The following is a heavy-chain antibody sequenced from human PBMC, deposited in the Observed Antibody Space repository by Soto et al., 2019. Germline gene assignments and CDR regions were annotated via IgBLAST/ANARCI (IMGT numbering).Heavy chain of an antibody. J-gene: IGHJ5*02. V-gene: IGHV6-1*01. D-gene: IGHD6-13*01. CDR1: GDSVSSNSAA. CDR2: TYYRFKWDN. Sequence: PWPTLSLPCPISGDSVSSNSAAWKWIRPSPSRGLEWLGRTYYRFKWDNDFAVPVKSRITTNTDTSKNQSSLQLNSVTPEDRAVYFCSRELGSSWNWFDPRGQGNLVPICS. CDR3: SRELGSSWNWFDP.